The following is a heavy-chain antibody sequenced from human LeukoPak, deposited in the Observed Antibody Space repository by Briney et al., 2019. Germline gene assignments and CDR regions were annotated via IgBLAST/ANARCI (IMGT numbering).Heavy chain of an antibody. J-gene: IGHJ3*02. V-gene: IGHV3-23*01. CDR1: GFTSSSYA. CDR3: ARGYIAAAGIDAFDI. D-gene: IGHD6-13*01. CDR2: ISGSGGST. Sequence: GGSLRLSCAASGFTSSSYAMSWVRQAPGKGLEWVSAISGSGGSTYYADSVKGRFTISRDNSKNTLYLQMNSLRAEDTAVYYCARGYIAAAGIDAFDIWGQGTMVTVSS.